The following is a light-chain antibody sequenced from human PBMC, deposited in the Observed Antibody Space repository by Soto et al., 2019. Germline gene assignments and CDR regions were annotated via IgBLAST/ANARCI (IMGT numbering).Light chain of an antibody. J-gene: IGKJ2*01. CDR1: QSVSNNY. Sequence: EIVLTQAPGTLSLSPGERGTLSCRASQSVSNNYLAWYQQKPGQAPRLLIYGASSRATGIPDRFSGSGSGTDFTLPISKLEPEDFAVYHCQQYGGSPLFTFGQGTKLEI. CDR2: GAS. V-gene: IGKV3-20*01. CDR3: QQYGGSPLFT.